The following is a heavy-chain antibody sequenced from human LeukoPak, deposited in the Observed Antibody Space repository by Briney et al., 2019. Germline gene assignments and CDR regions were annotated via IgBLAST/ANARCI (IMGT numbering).Heavy chain of an antibody. CDR1: GYSISSGYY. Sequence: PSETLSLTCTVSGYSISSGYYWGWIRQPPGKGLEWIGSIYHSGSTYYNPSLKSRVTISVDTSKNQFSLNLTSVTAADTAVYYCARFTPQGYGWGGYNRFDPWGQGTPVTVSS. CDR2: IYHSGST. CDR3: ARFTPQGYGWGGYNRFDP. J-gene: IGHJ5*02. V-gene: IGHV4-38-2*02. D-gene: IGHD3-16*01.